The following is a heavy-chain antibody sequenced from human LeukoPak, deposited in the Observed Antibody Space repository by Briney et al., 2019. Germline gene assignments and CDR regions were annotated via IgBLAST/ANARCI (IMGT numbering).Heavy chain of an antibody. CDR2: IKEDGSEK. Sequence: GGSLRLSCAASGFTVSSNYMSWVRQAPGKGLEWVANIKEDGSEKYYVDSVKGRFTISRDNAKNSLYLQMNSLRAEDTAVYYCARDYFTDWGQGTLVTVSS. CDR3: ARDYFTD. D-gene: IGHD2/OR15-2a*01. V-gene: IGHV3-7*01. J-gene: IGHJ1*01. CDR1: GFTVSSNY.